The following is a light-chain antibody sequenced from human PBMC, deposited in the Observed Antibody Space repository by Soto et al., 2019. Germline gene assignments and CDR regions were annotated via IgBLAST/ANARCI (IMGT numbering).Light chain of an antibody. Sequence: EIAMTQSPATLSVSQGERATLSCRASQSVSSNLAWYQQKPGQTPKLLIYVASTRATGIPARFSGSGSGTEFTLTISSLQSEDFAVYYCQQYNGWPLTFGGGTKVEFK. V-gene: IGKV3-15*01. CDR1: QSVSSN. CDR2: VAS. J-gene: IGKJ4*01. CDR3: QQYNGWPLT.